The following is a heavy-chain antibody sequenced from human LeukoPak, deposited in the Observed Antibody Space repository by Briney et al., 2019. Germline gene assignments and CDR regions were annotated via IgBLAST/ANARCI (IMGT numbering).Heavy chain of an antibody. Sequence: SETLSLTCAVYGGSFSGYYWSWIRQPPGKGLEWIGEINHSGSTNYNPSLKSRVTISVDTSKNQFSLKLSSVTAADTAVYYCARVREGYCGGDCYSRYFDLWGRGTLVTVSS. CDR2: INHSGST. D-gene: IGHD2-21*02. CDR3: ARVREGYCGGDCYSRYFDL. V-gene: IGHV4-34*01. J-gene: IGHJ2*01. CDR1: GGSFSGYY.